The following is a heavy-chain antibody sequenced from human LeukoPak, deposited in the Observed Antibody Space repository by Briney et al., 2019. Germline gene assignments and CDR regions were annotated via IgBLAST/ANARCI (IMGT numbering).Heavy chain of an antibody. V-gene: IGHV4-39*01. Sequence: PSETPSLTCTVSGGSISSSSYYWGWIRQPPGKGLEWIGSIYYSGSTYYNPSLKSRVTISVDTSKNQFSLKLSSVTAADTAVYYCARHDGLRFLEWSTPDYWGQGTLVTVSS. CDR1: GGSISSSSYY. D-gene: IGHD3-3*01. CDR2: IYYSGST. J-gene: IGHJ4*02. CDR3: ARHDGLRFLEWSTPDY.